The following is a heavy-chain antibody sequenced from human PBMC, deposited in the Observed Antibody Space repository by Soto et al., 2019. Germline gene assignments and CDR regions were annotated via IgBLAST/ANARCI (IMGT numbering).Heavy chain of an antibody. V-gene: IGHV4-61*01. Sequence: SETLSLTCTVSGVSVTRTSFYWSCIRQAPGKGLAWIGYFHSGGSTNYNPSLKSRVNISVDTSRNQFSLSLRSVTAADTAVYYCARDFNYIFDDVADMRWNFDPWGQGTLVTVSS. CDR1: GVSVTRTSFY. J-gene: IGHJ5*02. CDR2: FHSGGST. D-gene: IGHD3-3*02. CDR3: ARDFNYIFDDVADMRWNFDP.